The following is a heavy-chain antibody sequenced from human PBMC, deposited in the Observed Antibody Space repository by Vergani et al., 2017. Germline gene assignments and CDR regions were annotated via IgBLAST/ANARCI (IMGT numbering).Heavy chain of an antibody. D-gene: IGHD6-19*01. CDR1: GFTFSSYA. CDR3: ARDAIAEAGCY. Sequence: QVQLVESGGGVVQPGRSLRLSCAASGFTFSSYAMHWVRQAPGKGLEWVAVISYAGSNKYYADSVKGRFTISRDNSKNTLYLQMNSLRAEDTAVYYCARDAIAEAGCYWGQGTLVTVSS. J-gene: IGHJ4*02. V-gene: IGHV3-30-3*01. CDR2: ISYAGSNK.